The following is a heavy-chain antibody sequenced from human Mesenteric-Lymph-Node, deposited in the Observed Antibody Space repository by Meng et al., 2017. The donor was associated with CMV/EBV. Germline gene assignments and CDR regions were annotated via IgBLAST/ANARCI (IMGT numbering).Heavy chain of an antibody. Sequence: QVQLVQSGAEVKKPGASVKVSCKASGYTFTGYYMHWVRQAPGQGLEWMGWINPNSGGTNYAQKFQGRVTMTRDTSISTAYMELSRLRSDDTAVYYCARESDCSGGSCPVDYWGQGTLVTVSS. CDR2: INPNSGGT. J-gene: IGHJ4*02. V-gene: IGHV1-2*02. CDR3: ARESDCSGGSCPVDY. D-gene: IGHD2-15*01. CDR1: GYTFTGYY.